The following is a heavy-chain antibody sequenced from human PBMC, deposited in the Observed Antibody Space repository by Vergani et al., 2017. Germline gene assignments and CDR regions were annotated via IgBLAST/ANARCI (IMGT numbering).Heavy chain of an antibody. J-gene: IGHJ3*02. D-gene: IGHD3-22*01. CDR3: AGGYDHSGFGAFDI. Sequence: QVQLQESGPGLVKPSETLSLICDVFDFISNGHYWSWIRQHPGKGLEWIGYIFYSGSTYYNPALQSRVTISIDMFKNQFSLKLSSVTVADTAVYYCAGGYDHSGFGAFDIWGQGTMVTVSS. V-gene: IGHV4-31*11. CDR2: IFYSGST. CDR1: DFISNGHY.